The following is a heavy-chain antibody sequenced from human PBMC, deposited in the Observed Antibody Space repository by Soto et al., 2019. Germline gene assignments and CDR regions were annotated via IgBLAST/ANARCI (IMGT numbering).Heavy chain of an antibody. Sequence: SGPTLVNPTQTLMLTCTFSGFSLSTSGVGVGWIRQPPGKALEWLALIYWNDDKRYSPSLKSRLTITKDTSKNQVVLTMTNMDPVDTATYYCAHSGDYDSSGYYYSCFDYWGQGTLVTVSS. V-gene: IGHV2-5*01. J-gene: IGHJ4*02. D-gene: IGHD3-22*01. CDR3: AHSGDYDSSGYYYSCFDY. CDR1: GFSLSTSGVG. CDR2: IYWNDDK.